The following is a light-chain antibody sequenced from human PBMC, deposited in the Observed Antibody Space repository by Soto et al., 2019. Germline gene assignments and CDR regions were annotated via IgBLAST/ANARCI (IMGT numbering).Light chain of an antibody. Sequence: QSALTQPASVSGSPGQSITISCTGTSDDIGAYNYVSWYQQHPAKAPKLIIYEIRNRPFGVSDRFSGSKSGNTSSLTISGLQDADEADYYCSAYANDNAVIFGGGTQLTVL. CDR1: SDDIGAYNY. J-gene: IGLJ2*01. CDR3: SAYANDNAVI. CDR2: EIR. V-gene: IGLV2-14*01.